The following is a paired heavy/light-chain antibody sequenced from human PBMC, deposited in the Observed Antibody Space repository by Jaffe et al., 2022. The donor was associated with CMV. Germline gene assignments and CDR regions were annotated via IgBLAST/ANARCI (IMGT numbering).Light chain of an antibody. CDR3: QSGDSSGAYRV. Sequence: SYALTQPPSVSVSPGQTARITCSGDALPKQYAFWFQQRPGQAPVLVIYKDTERPSGIPERFSGSSSGTTVTLTIDGVQAEDEADYYCQSGDSSGAYRVFGGGTKLTVL. J-gene: IGLJ3*02. CDR2: KDT. CDR1: ALPKQY. V-gene: IGLV3-25*03.
Heavy chain of an antibody. V-gene: IGHV1-46*01. CDR2: IDPSGGAT. CDR1: GYTFTTYY. J-gene: IGHJ5*02. Sequence: QVQLVQSGAEVKKPGASVKVSCKASGYTFTTYYMHWVRQAPGQGLEWMGIIDPSGGATTYAQKFQGRITMTRDTSTTTFFMELSSLRSEDTAVYYCARDAPGLDFDHWGQGTLVTVSS. CDR3: ARDAPGLDFDH. D-gene: IGHD1-1*01.